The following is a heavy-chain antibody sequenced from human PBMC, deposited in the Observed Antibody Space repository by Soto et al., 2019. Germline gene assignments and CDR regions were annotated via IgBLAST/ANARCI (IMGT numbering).Heavy chain of an antibody. D-gene: IGHD6-13*01. V-gene: IGHV1-69*13. J-gene: IGHJ3*02. CDR2: VIPIFGTA. Sequence: SVKVSCKASGGTFSSYAISWVRQAPGQGLEWMGGVIPIFGTANYAQKFQGRVTITADESTSTAYMELSSLRSEDTAVYYCARLTGSSWPTAAFDIWGQGTMVTVSS. CDR1: GGTFSSYA. CDR3: ARLTGSSWPTAAFDI.